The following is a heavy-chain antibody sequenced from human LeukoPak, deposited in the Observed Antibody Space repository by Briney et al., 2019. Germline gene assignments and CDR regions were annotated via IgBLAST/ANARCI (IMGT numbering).Heavy chain of an antibody. CDR2: IIPIFGTA. CDR3: ASGVFYGSGSYGVDY. V-gene: IGHV1-69*05. D-gene: IGHD3-10*01. Sequence: SVKVSRKASGGTFSSYAISWVRQAPGQGLEWMGGIIPIFGTANYAQKFQGRVTITTDESTSTAYMELSSLRSEDTAVYYCASGVFYGSGSYGVDYWGQGTLVTVSS. CDR1: GGTFSSYA. J-gene: IGHJ4*02.